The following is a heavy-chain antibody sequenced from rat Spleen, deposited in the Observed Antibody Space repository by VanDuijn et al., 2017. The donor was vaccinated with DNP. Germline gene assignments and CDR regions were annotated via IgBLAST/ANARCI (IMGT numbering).Heavy chain of an antibody. V-gene: IGHV5S13*01. Sequence: EVKLVESGGGLVQPGRSLKLSCVASGFTFSNYGMAWVRQAPTKGLEWVASIITGGSKTYYRDSVKGRFTISRDNGKNTQYLQMDSLRSEDTATYYCASLILRDSGYYFDYWGQGVMVTVSS. CDR3: ASLILRDSGYYFDY. D-gene: IGHD4-1*01. CDR1: GFTFSNYG. CDR2: IITGGSKT. J-gene: IGHJ2*01.